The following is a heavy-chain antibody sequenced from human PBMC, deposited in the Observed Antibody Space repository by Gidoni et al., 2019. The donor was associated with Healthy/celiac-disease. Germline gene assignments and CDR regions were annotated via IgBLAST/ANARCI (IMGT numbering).Heavy chain of an antibody. D-gene: IGHD3-3*01. CDR3: ARDLSRGRYDFWSGDY. CDR1: GVTFSSYA. CDR2: IIPIFGTA. V-gene: IGHV1-69*01. Sequence: QVQLVQSGAEVKKPGSSVKVSCKASGVTFSSYAISWVRQAPGQGLEWMGGIIPIFGTANYAQKFQGRVTITADESTSTAYMELSSLRSEDTAVYYCARDLSRGRYDFWSGDYWGQGTLVTVSS. J-gene: IGHJ4*02.